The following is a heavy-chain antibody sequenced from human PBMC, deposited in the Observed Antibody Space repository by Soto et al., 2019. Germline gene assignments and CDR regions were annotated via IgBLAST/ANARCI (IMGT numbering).Heavy chain of an antibody. CDR3: ARGRIDGTVRLGY. D-gene: IGHD1-26*01. Sequence: SVKVSCKASGDTFSFYTINWVRQAPGLGLEWMGRVNPIVSMSNYAQKFQGRVTITADKSTNTAYMQLSSLRSDDTAVYYCARGRIDGTVRLGYWGQGTLVTVSS. V-gene: IGHV1-69*02. J-gene: IGHJ4*02. CDR2: VNPIVSMS. CDR1: GDTFSFYT.